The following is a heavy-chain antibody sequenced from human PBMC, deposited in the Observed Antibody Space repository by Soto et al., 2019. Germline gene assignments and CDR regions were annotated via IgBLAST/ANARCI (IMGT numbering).Heavy chain of an antibody. Sequence: ASVTVSCKASGYTFPSYGISWVRQAPGQGLEWMGWISAYNGNTNYAQKLQGRVTMTTDTSTSTAYMELRSLRSDDTAVYYCAMSVVTATEWFDPWGQGTLVTVSS. CDR2: ISAYNGNT. CDR3: AMSVVTATEWFDP. CDR1: GYTFPSYG. V-gene: IGHV1-18*01. J-gene: IGHJ5*02. D-gene: IGHD2-21*02.